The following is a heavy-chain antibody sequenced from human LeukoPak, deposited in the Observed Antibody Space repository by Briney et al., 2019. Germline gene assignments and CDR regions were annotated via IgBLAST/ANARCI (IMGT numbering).Heavy chain of an antibody. CDR1: GFTLSGSA. D-gene: IGHD2-15*01. CDR2: IRSKANSYAT. CDR3: TSQGYCSGGSCYGRGYYYYYYMDV. V-gene: IGHV3-73*01. J-gene: IGHJ6*03. Sequence: QPGGSLRLSCAASGFTLSGSAMHWVRQASGKGLEWVGRIRSKANSYATAYAASVKGRFTISRDDSKNTAYLQMNSLKTEDTAVYYCTSQGYCSGGSCYGRGYYYYYYMDVWGKGTTVTVSS.